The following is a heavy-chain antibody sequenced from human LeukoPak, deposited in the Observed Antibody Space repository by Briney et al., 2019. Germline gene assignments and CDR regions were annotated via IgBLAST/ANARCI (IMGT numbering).Heavy chain of an antibody. CDR1: GFTFSSYA. J-gene: IGHJ4*02. CDR2: IKQDGSEK. D-gene: IGHD4-17*01. V-gene: IGHV3-7*01. CDR3: ARADYGDYVSY. Sequence: GGSLRLSCAASGFTFSSYAMSWVRQAPGKGLEWVANIKQDGSEKYYVDSVKGRFTISRDNAKNSLYLQMNSLRAEDTAVYYCARADYGDYVSYWGQGTLVTVSS.